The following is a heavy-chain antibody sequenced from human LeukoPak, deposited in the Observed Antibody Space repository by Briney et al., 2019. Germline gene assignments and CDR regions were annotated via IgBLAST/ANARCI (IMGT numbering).Heavy chain of an antibody. CDR2: ISSSGSTI. J-gene: IGHJ4*02. CDR3: ARDQDLGYCSSTSCYISDY. CDR1: GFTFSDYY. Sequence: GGSLRLSCAASGFTFSDYYMSWIRQAPGKGLEWVSYISSSGSTIYYADSVKGRFTISRDNAKNSLYPQMNSLRAEDTAVYYCARDQDLGYCSSTSCYISDYWGQGTLVTVSS. V-gene: IGHV3-11*01. D-gene: IGHD2-2*02.